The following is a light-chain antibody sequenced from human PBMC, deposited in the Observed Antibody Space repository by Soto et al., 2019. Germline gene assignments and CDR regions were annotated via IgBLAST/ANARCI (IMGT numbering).Light chain of an antibody. CDR1: HTIMTY. CDR3: QQSYNSPHT. V-gene: IGKV1-39*01. CDR2: AAS. J-gene: IGKJ1*01. Sequence: DIQMTQSPSSLSASVGDEVTSTCRASHTIMTYLNWYQLKPGKPPRLLIYAASSLQSGVPSRFSGSGSGTDFTLTIISLHPEDFATYSCQQSYNSPHTFGQGTKVEIK.